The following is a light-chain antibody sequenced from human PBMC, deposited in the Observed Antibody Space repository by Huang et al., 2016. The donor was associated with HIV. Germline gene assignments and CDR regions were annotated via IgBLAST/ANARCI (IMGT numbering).Light chain of an antibody. CDR1: QSVGSN. CDR3: QQYNNWPPYT. J-gene: IGKJ2*01. Sequence: EIVMTQSPATLSVSPGERATLSCRASQSVGSNLAWYQQKPGQAPRLLLYGASTRATAIPARFSGSGSGTEFTLTISSLQSEDFAVYYCQQYNNWPPYTFGQGTNLEIK. V-gene: IGKV3-15*01. CDR2: GAS.